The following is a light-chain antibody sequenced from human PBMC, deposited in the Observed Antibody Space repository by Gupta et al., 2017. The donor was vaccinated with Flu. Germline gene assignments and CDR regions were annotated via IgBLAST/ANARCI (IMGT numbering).Light chain of an antibody. CDR3: AAWDDSLRGLWV. V-gene: IGLV1-47*01. CDR2: KDN. CDR1: SSNIGNNY. Sequence: QSVLTPPPSASGTPGQGVTISCSGSSSNIGNNYVYWYQQFPGTAPKLLIYKDNRRPSGVPDRFSGSKSGTSASLAISGLRSEDEADYFCAAWDDSLRGLWVFGGGTRLAVL. J-gene: IGLJ3*02.